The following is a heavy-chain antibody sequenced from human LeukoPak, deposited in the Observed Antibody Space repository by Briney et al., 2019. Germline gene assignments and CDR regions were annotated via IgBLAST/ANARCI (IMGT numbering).Heavy chain of an antibody. Sequence: SVKVSCKASGGTFSSYAISWVRQAPGQGLEWMGGIIPIFGTANYAQKFQGRVTITTDESTSTAYMELSSLRSEDTAVYYCARGRNWGSEPFDIWGQGTMVTVSS. CDR3: ARGRNWGSEPFDI. D-gene: IGHD7-27*01. V-gene: IGHV1-69*05. CDR1: GGTFSSYA. J-gene: IGHJ3*02. CDR2: IIPIFGTA.